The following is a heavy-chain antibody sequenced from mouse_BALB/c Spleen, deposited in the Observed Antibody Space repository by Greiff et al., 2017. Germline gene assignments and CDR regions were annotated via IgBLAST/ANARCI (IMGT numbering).Heavy chain of an antibody. V-gene: IGHV5-12-2*01. CDR3: ARHGEVRNFDY. Sequence: EVQGVESGGGLVKPGGSLKLSCAASGFTFSSYAMSWVRQSPEKRLEWVAYISNGGGSTYYPDTVKGRFTISRDNAKNTLYLQMSSLKSEDTAMYYCARHGEVRNFDYWGQGTTLTVSS. J-gene: IGHJ2*01. CDR2: ISNGGGST. D-gene: IGHD2-14*01. CDR1: GFTFSSYA.